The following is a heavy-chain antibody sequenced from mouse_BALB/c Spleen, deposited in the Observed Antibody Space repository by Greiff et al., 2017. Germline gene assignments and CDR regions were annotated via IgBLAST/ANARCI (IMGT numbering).Heavy chain of an antibody. CDR3: ARLTGTGAY. CDR2: ISYDGSN. Sequence: EVKLMESGPGLVKPSQSLSLTCSVTGYSITSGYYWNWIRQFPGNKLEWMGYISYDGSNNYNPSLKNRISITRDTSKNQFFLKLNSVTTEDTATYYCARLTGTGAYWGQGTLVTVSA. CDR1: GYSITSGYY. V-gene: IGHV3-6*02. J-gene: IGHJ3*01. D-gene: IGHD4-1*01.